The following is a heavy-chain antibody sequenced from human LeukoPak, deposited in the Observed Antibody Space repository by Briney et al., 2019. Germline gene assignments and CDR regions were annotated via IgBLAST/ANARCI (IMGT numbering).Heavy chain of an antibody. CDR1: GGSISSYY. CDR3: ARHIVVVVAARKNNWFDP. Sequence: PSETLSLTCTVSGGSISSYYWSWLRQPPGKGLEWIGYIYYSGSTNHNPSLKSRVTISVDTSKNQFSLKLSSVTAADTAVYYCARHIVVVVAARKNNWFDPWGQGTLVTVSS. D-gene: IGHD2-15*01. J-gene: IGHJ5*02. CDR2: IYYSGST. V-gene: IGHV4-59*08.